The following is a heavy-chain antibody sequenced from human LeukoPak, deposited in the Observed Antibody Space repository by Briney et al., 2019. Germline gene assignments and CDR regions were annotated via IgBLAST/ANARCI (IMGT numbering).Heavy chain of an antibody. Sequence: SVKVSCKASGGTFSSYAISWVRQAPGQGLEWMGGIIPIFGTANYAQKFQGRVTITADESTSTAYMELSSLRSEDTAVYYCARDIAVAGTSGYFDYWAREPWSPSPQ. CDR1: GGTFSSYA. D-gene: IGHD6-19*01. CDR3: ARDIAVAGTSGYFDY. CDR2: IIPIFGTA. V-gene: IGHV1-69*13. J-gene: IGHJ4*02.